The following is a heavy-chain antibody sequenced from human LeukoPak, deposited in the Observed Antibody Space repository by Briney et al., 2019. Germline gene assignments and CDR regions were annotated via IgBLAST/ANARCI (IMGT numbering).Heavy chain of an antibody. V-gene: IGHV4-39*01. Sequence: SETLSLTCTVSGGSISSSSYYWGWIRQPPGKGLEWIGSIYYSGSTYYNPSLKSRFTTSVDTSKNQFSLKLSSVTAADTAVYYCARQVDIVVVVAATHPFDYWGQGTLVTVSS. CDR2: IYYSGST. CDR3: ARQVDIVVVVAATHPFDY. J-gene: IGHJ4*02. D-gene: IGHD2-15*01. CDR1: GGSISSSSYY.